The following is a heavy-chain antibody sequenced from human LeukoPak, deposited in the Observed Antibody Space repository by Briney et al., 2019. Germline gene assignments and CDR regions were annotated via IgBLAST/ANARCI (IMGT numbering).Heavy chain of an antibody. D-gene: IGHD3-22*01. V-gene: IGHV1-18*01. Sequence: GSSVKVSCKASGYTFSTYGISWVREAPGRGLEWMGWINTYNGNTNYAQNLQGRVTMTTDTSTSTVHMELRSLVSDDTAVYYCARGLTGMIDSDYWGQGTLVAVSS. J-gene: IGHJ4*02. CDR2: INTYNGNT. CDR3: ARGLTGMIDSDY. CDR1: GYTFSTYG.